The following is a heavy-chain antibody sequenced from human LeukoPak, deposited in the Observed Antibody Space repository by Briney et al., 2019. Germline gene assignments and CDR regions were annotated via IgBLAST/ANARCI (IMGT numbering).Heavy chain of an antibody. Sequence: PSVTLSLTCTVSGGSLSGNYWSWIRQPPGQGLEWIAYIHSSGYTNYNPSLMSRVTISIDTSKNQFSLRVTCVTAADTAMYYCAQRQGPTSGSYDYFDPWGQGTLVTVSS. V-gene: IGHV4-4*09. CDR1: GGSLSGNY. CDR3: AQRQGPTSGSYDYFDP. J-gene: IGHJ5*02. CDR2: IHSSGYT. D-gene: IGHD1-26*01.